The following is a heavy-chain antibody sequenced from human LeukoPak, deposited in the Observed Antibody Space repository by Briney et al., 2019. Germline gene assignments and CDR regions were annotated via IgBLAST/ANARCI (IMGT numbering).Heavy chain of an antibody. CDR3: ARYPLSYSSNWHYYFDY. J-gene: IGHJ4*02. Sequence: ASVKVSCTASGYTFTSYGDSWVRQAPGQGLEWMGWISSSNGNTNYEQKLQGRVTMTTDTSTSTAYMELRSLRSDDTAVYYCARYPLSYSSNWHYYFDYWGQGTLLTVSS. CDR2: ISSSNGNT. D-gene: IGHD6-13*01. V-gene: IGHV1-18*01. CDR1: GYTFTSYG.